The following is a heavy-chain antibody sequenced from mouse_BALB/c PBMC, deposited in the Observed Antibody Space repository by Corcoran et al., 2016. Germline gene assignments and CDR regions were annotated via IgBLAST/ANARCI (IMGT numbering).Heavy chain of an antibody. CDR2: INTYTGER. V-gene: IGHV9-3-1*01. J-gene: IGHJ4*01. Sequence: QIQLVQSGPELKKPGETVKISCKASGYTFTNYGMNWVKQAPGKGLKWMGWINTYTGERTYADDFKGRFAFSLETSARTAYLQINNLKKEDTATYVCAREPRAMDYWGQGTSVTVSS. CDR1: GYTFTNYG. CDR3: AREPRAMDY.